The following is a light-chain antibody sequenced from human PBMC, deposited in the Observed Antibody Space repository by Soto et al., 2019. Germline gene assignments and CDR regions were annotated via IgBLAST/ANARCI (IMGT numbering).Light chain of an antibody. V-gene: IGLV2-11*01. Sequence: QSALTQPRSVSGSPGQSVTISCTGTSSDVGGYNYVCWYQQHPGKAPKLMIYDVSKRPSGVPDRFSGSKSGNTASLTISGLQAEDEADYYCCSYAGSYTLYVFGTGTQLTVL. CDR2: DVS. CDR1: SSDVGGYNY. CDR3: CSYAGSYTLYV. J-gene: IGLJ1*01.